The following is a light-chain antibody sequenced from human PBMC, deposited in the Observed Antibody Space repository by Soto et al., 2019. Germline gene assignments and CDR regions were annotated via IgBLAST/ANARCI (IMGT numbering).Light chain of an antibody. CDR1: QNVYNN. J-gene: IGKJ4*01. CDR2: DAS. Sequence: EIGMTQSPATLSVSPGEGPTLSCKASQNVYNNLAWYQQRPGQPPRLLIYDASTRATGISARFSGSGYGTEFTLTISSLQSEDFAVYFCQQCRNWPLTFGGGTKVDIK. V-gene: IGKV3-15*01. CDR3: QQCRNWPLT.